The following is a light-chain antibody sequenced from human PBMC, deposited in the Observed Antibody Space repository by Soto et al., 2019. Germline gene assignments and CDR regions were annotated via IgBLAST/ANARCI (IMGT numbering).Light chain of an antibody. V-gene: IGLV2-8*01. Sequence: QSVLAQPPSASGSPGQSVTISCTGTSSDVGGYNYVSWYQQHPGKAPKLMIYEVSKRPSGVPDRFSGSKSGNTPSLTVSGLQAEDEADYYCSSYAGSNNPYVFGTGTKVTAL. J-gene: IGLJ1*01. CDR3: SSYAGSNNPYV. CDR2: EVS. CDR1: SSDVGGYNY.